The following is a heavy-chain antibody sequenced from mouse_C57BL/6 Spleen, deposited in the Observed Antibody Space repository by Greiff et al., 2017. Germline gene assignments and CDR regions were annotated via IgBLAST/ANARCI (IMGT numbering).Heavy chain of an antibody. V-gene: IGHV1-82*01. CDR3: ARGDYDYDGFAY. J-gene: IGHJ3*01. D-gene: IGHD2-4*01. Sequence: QVQLKQSGPELVKPGASVKISCKASGYAFSSSWMNWVKQRPGKGLEWIGRIYPGDGDTNYNGKFKGKATLTADKSSGTAYMQLSSLTSEDSAVYFCARGDYDYDGFAYWGQGTLVTVSA. CDR2: IYPGDGDT. CDR1: GYAFSSSW.